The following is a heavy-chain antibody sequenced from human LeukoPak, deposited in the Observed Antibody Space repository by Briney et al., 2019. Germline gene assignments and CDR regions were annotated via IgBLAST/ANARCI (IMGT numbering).Heavy chain of an antibody. CDR2: INPNSGGT. CDR1: GYTFTGYY. D-gene: IGHD4-17*01. CDR3: ARVQVTTLSGRDY. V-gene: IGHV1-2*02. Sequence: GASVKVSCKASGYTFTGYYMHWARQAPGQGLEWMGWINPNSGGTNYAQKFQGRVTMTRDTSISTAYMELSRLRSDDTAVYYCARVQVTTLSGRDYWGQGTLATVSS. J-gene: IGHJ4*02.